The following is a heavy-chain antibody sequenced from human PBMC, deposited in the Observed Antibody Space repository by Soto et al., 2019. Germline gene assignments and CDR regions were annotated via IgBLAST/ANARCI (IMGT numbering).Heavy chain of an antibody. D-gene: IGHD6-19*01. V-gene: IGHV1-69*13. CDR3: AIAVAGPSGWFDP. CDR2: IIPIFGTA. J-gene: IGHJ5*02. CDR1: GGTFSSYA. Sequence: SVKVSCKASGGTFSSYAISWVRQAPGQGLEWMGGIIPIFGTANYAQKFQGRVTITADECTSTAYMELSSLRSEDTAVYYCAIAVAGPSGWFDPPGQRTLVTVSS.